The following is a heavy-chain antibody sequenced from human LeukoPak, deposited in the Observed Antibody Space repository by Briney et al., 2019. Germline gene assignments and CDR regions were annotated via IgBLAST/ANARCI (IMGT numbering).Heavy chain of an antibody. V-gene: IGHV3-7*01. CDR2: IKQDGSEK. D-gene: IGHD6-19*01. CDR1: GFTFSSYW. CDR3: ARISSGWYRQNWSDP. J-gene: IGHJ5*02. Sequence: GGSLRLSCAASGFTFSSYWMSWVRQAPGKGLEWVANIKQDGSEKYYVDSVKGRFTISRDNAKNSLYLQMNSLRAEDTAVYYCARISSGWYRQNWSDPWAREPWSPSPQ.